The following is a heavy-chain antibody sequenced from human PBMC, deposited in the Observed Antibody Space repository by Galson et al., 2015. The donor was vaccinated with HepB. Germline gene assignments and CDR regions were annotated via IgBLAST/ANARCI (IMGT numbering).Heavy chain of an antibody. V-gene: IGHV3-48*01. CDR2: ISSSSSKT. J-gene: IGHJ6*02. Sequence: SLRLSCATSGFTFSSYGMNWVRQAPGKGLEWVSYISSSSSKTFYADSVKGRFTVSRDNAKNSLYLQMNSLRAEDTAVYYCARKQLVYYYYEMDVWGQGTTVTVSS. CDR3: ARKQLVYYYYEMDV. D-gene: IGHD2-8*01. CDR1: GFTFSSYG.